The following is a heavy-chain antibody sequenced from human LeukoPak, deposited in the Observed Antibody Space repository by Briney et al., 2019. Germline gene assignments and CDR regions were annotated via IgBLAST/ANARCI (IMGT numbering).Heavy chain of an antibody. CDR2: ISSNGGST. D-gene: IGHD2-15*01. CDR1: GFTFSSYA. J-gene: IGHJ4*02. Sequence: PGGSLRLSCAASGFTFSSYAMHWVRQAPGKGLEYVSAISSNGGSTYYANSVKGGFTISRDNSKNTLYLQMGSLRAEDMAVYYCARGGCSGGSCYDYWGQGTLVTVSS. CDR3: ARGGCSGGSCYDY. V-gene: IGHV3-64*01.